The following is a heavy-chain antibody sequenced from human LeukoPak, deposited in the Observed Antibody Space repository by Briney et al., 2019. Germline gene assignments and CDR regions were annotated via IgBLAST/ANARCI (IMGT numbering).Heavy chain of an antibody. V-gene: IGHV1-46*01. CDR2: INPSVGST. D-gene: IGHD3-22*01. CDR1: GYTFTSYY. CDR3: AREIGVTRGADY. Sequence: ASVKVSCKASGYTFTSYYMHWVRQAPGQGLEWMGIINPSVGSTSYAQKFQGRVTITRDKSTSTVYMELSSLRSADTAVYYCAREIGVTRGADYWGQGTLVTVSS. J-gene: IGHJ4*02.